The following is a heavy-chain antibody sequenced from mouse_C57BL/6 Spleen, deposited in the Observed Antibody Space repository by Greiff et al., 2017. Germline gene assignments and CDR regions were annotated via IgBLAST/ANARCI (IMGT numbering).Heavy chain of an antibody. CDR1: GYAFSSSW. CDR2: IYPGDGDT. V-gene: IGHV1-82*01. CDR3: ARERMTTGGFAY. J-gene: IGHJ3*01. Sequence: QVQLQQSGPELVKPGASVKISCKASGYAFSSSWMNWVKQRPGKGLEWIGRIYPGDGDTNYNGKFKGKATLTADKSSSTAYMQLSSLTSEDSAVYFCARERMTTGGFAYWGQGTLVTVSA. D-gene: IGHD1-1*01.